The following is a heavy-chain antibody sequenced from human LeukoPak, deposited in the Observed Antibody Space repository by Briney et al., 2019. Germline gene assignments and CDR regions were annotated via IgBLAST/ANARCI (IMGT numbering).Heavy chain of an antibody. J-gene: IGHJ4*02. CDR3: AKDSKRGSGSYYEVAFDY. V-gene: IGHV3-9*01. CDR2: ISWNSGSI. Sequence: LSLTCTVSGGSISSYYWSWIRQPPGKGLEWVSGISWNSGSIGYADSVKGRFTISRDNAKNSLYLQMNSLRAEDTALYYCAKDSKRGSGSYYEVAFDYWGQGTLVTVSS. D-gene: IGHD1-26*01. CDR1: GGSISSYY.